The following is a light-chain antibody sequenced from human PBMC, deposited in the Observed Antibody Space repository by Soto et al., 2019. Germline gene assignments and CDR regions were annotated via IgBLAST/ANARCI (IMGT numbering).Light chain of an antibody. V-gene: IGKV1-27*01. J-gene: IGKJ3*01. CDR3: QKYFSAPYT. CDR2: GAS. CDR1: QDIRKS. Sequence: DMPMTQSPASLSASIGDRVTITCRASQDIRKSLAWYQQKPGKSPNLLIYGASTLQSGVPSRFSGSGSGTDFSLTISSLQPEDVATYYCQKYFSAPYTFGPGTKVEIK.